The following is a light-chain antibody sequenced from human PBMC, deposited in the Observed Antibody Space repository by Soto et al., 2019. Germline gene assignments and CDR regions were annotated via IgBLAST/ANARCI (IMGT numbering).Light chain of an antibody. CDR2: DVS. CDR1: SSDVGGYNY. Sequence: QSVLTQPRSVSGSPGQSVTISCTGTSSDVGGYNYVSWYQQHPGKAPKLMIYDVSKRPSGVPDRFSGSKSGNTASLTISGLQAEDEAYYYCCSYAGSYTSYVFGTGTKATVL. CDR3: CSYAGSYTSYV. J-gene: IGLJ1*01. V-gene: IGLV2-11*01.